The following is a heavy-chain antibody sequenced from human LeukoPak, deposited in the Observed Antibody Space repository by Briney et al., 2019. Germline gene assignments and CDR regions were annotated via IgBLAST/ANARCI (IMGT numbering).Heavy chain of an antibody. J-gene: IGHJ6*02. CDR2: TK. V-gene: IGHV3-9*01. CDR3: AKDHSGSSLYYCYGMDV. D-gene: IGHD3-10*01. Sequence: TKYYADSVKGRFAISRDNAKNSLYLQMNSLRAEDTALYYCAKDHSGSSLYYCYGMDVWGQGTTVTVSS.